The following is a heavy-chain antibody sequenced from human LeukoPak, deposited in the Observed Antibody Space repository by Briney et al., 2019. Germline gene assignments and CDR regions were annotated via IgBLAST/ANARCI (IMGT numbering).Heavy chain of an antibody. CDR3: ARAGLRFLEWFDAFDI. J-gene: IGHJ3*02. CDR1: GCIFTSYG. CDR2: ISSYNGNT. Sequence: SSVKVSCKASGCIFTSYGFSGVRQAPSKGLEWMGLISSYNGNTNYVQKLQGRVTITIHTSINTASVSLRSLRSDDTAVYYCARAGLRFLEWFDAFDIWGQGIIVTVSS. V-gene: IGHV1-18*01. D-gene: IGHD3-3*01.